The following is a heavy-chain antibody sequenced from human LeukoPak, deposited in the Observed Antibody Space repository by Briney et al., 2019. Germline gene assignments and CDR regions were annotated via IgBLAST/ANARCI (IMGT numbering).Heavy chain of an antibody. CDR1: GFTFDDYA. CDR3: AKDMGRITIDAFDI. CDR2: ISWNSGSI. Sequence: TGGSLRLSCAASGFTFDDYAMHWVRQAPGKGLEWVSGISWNSGSIGYADSVKGRFTISRDNAKNSLYLQMNSLRAEDTALYYCAKDMGRITIDAFDIWGQGTMVTVSS. D-gene: IGHD1-14*01. V-gene: IGHV3-9*01. J-gene: IGHJ3*02.